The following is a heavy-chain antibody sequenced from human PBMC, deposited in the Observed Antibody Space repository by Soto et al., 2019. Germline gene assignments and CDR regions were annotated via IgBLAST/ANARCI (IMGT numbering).Heavy chain of an antibody. J-gene: IGHJ6*03. CDR2: INPSGGST. Sequence: LXQSXAEVXKPGXSVTVSCTXXGYTXTXXXXXXXRQAPGQGLEWMXIINPSGGSTSYAQKFQGRVTMTRDTSTSTVXMEXXXLXXXDTAVYYCARDQEPSTLYYDYYYMDVWGKGTTVTVSS. CDR1: GYTXTXXX. CDR3: ARDQEPSTLYYDYYYMDV. V-gene: IGHV1-46*03.